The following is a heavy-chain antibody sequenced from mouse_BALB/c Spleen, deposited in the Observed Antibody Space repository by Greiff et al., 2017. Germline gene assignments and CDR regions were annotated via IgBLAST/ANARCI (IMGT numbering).Heavy chain of an antibody. J-gene: IGHJ4*01. CDR3: ASYYDYDYAMDY. Sequence: VQLQQSGAELMKPGASVKISCKAIGYTFSSYWIEWVKQRPGHGLEWIGEILPGSGSTNYNEKFKGKATFTADTSSNTAYMQLSSLTSEDSAVYYCASYYDYDYAMDYWGQGTSVTVSS. D-gene: IGHD2-4*01. V-gene: IGHV1-9*01. CDR1: GYTFSSYW. CDR2: ILPGSGST.